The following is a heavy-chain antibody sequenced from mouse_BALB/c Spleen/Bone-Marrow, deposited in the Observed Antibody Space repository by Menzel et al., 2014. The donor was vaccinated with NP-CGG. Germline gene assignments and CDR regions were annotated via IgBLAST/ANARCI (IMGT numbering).Heavy chain of an antibody. V-gene: IGHV1-7*01. CDR3: ARSRTGTYFDY. D-gene: IGHD4-1*01. CDR1: GYTFXSYW. J-gene: IGHJ2*01. Sequence: VQLQESGAELAKPGASVKMSRKASGYTFXSYWMHWVKQRPGQGLEWIGYINPSTGYTEYNQKFKDKATLTADKSSSTAYMQLSSLTSEDSAVYYCARSRTGTYFDYWGQGTTLTVSS. CDR2: INPSTGYT.